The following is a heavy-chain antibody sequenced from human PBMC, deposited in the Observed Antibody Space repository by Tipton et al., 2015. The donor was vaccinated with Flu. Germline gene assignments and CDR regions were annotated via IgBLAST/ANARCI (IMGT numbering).Heavy chain of an antibody. CDR1: GGSISSYY. Sequence: TLSLTCTVSGGSISSYYWSWIRQPAGKGLEWIGRIYTSGSTNYNPSLKSRVTMSVDTSKNQFSLKLSSVTAADTAVYYCARSFGVTGRGNYYYYYGMDVWGQGTTVTVSS. V-gene: IGHV4-4*07. CDR3: ARSFGVTGRGNYYYYYGMDV. CDR2: IYTSGST. J-gene: IGHJ6*02. D-gene: IGHD3-10*01.